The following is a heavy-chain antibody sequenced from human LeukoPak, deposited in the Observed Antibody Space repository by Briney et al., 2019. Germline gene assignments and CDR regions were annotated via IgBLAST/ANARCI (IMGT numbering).Heavy chain of an antibody. Sequence: SSVKVSCKVSGYTLTELSMHWVRQAPGKGLEWMGGFDPEDGETVYAQKFQGRVTMTEDTSTDTAYMELSSLRSEDTAVYYCATLPFYYDSSGAYFDYWGQGTLVTVSS. D-gene: IGHD3-22*01. CDR1: GYTLTELS. J-gene: IGHJ4*02. V-gene: IGHV1-24*01. CDR2: FDPEDGET. CDR3: ATLPFYYDSSGAYFDY.